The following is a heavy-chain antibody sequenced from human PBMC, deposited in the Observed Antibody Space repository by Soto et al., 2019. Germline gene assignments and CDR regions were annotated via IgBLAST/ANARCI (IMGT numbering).Heavy chain of an antibody. CDR1: GFTFSSYG. V-gene: IGHV3-33*01. CDR2: IWSDGSYS. Sequence: QVQLVDSGGDVVQPGRSLRLSCAASGFTFSSYGMHWVRQAPDKGLEWVAVIWSDGSYSSYADSVKGRFTISRDNSKNTVYLQMNSLRVEDMAVYYCARDRGYYYDGVDVWGQGTTVTLSS. CDR3: ARDRGYYYDGVDV. J-gene: IGHJ6*02.